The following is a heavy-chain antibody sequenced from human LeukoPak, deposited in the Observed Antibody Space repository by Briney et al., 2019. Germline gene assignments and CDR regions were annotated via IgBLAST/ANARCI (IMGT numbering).Heavy chain of an antibody. V-gene: IGHV4-34*01. Sequence: SETLSLTCALSGGTFSGHYWTWIRQPPGKGLEWIGEINHSGGTDYNPSLKSRVTISVDTSKNQFSLKLSSLTAADAAVYYCARRTSCVNYLNLWGQGTLVTVSS. CDR2: INHSGGT. CDR1: GGTFSGHY. D-gene: IGHD1-1*01. J-gene: IGHJ5*02. CDR3: ARRTSCVNYLNL.